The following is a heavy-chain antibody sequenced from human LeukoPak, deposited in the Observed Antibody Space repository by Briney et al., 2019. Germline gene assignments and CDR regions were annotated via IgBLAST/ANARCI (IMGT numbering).Heavy chain of an antibody. Sequence: ASVKVSCKASGYTFTGYYMHWVRQAPGQGLEWMGRINPNSGGTNYAQKFQGRLTMTTDTSTSTAYMELRSLRTDDTAVYYCGRVVPGYYRGHHGGQETLVTVS. J-gene: IGHJ4*02. CDR3: GRVVPGYYRGHH. D-gene: IGHD3-22*01. V-gene: IGHV1-2*06. CDR1: GYTFTGYY. CDR2: INPNSGGT.